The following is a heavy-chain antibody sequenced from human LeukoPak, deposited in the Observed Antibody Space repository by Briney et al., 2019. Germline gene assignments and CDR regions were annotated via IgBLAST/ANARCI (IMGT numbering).Heavy chain of an antibody. CDR1: GGSISSYY. D-gene: IGHD6-19*01. CDR2: IYYSGST. CDR3: AKYTSGWYAVDY. Sequence: SETLSLTCTVSGGSISSYYWSWIRQPPGEGLEWIGYIYYSGSTNYNPSLQRRATISVDTSKNQFSLKLSSGTAADTAVYYCAKYTSGWYAVDYWGQGTLVTVSS. J-gene: IGHJ4*02. V-gene: IGHV4-59*08.